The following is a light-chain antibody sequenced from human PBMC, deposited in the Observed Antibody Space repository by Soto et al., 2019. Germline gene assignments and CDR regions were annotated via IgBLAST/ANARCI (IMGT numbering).Light chain of an antibody. CDR3: QQYNSYPWT. Sequence: DVQMTQSPSSVSASVGDRVTITCRAREGVGNWIAWYQQKPGKVPKLLIYATSSLESGVPSRFSGSGCGTEFTLTISSLQPDDVATYYCQQYNSYPWTFGQGTKGEIK. V-gene: IGKV1D-16*02. J-gene: IGKJ1*01. CDR1: EGVGNW. CDR2: ATS.